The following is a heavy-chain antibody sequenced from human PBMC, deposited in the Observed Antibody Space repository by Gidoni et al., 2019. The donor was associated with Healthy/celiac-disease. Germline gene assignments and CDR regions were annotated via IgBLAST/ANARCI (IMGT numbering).Heavy chain of an antibody. CDR3: AKDRRGYSYGLSDY. J-gene: IGHJ4*02. D-gene: IGHD5-18*01. V-gene: IGHV3-43*01. CDR2: ISWDGGST. CDR1: GFTFDDYT. Sequence: EVQLVESGGVVVQPGGSLRLSCAASGFTFDDYTMHWVRQAPGKGLEWVSLISWDGGSTYYADSVKGRFTISRDNSKNSLYLQMNSLRTEDTALYYCAKDRRGYSYGLSDYWGQGTLVTVSS.